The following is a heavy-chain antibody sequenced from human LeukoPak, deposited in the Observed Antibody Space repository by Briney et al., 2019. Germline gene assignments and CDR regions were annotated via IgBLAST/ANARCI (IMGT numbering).Heavy chain of an antibody. Sequence: ASVKVSCKASGGTFSSYAISWVRQAPGQGLEWMGGIIPIFGTANYAQKFQGRVTITADESTSTAYMELSSLRSEDTAVYYCARTNNWNYFQYFDYWGQGTLVTVSS. J-gene: IGHJ4*02. CDR2: IIPIFGTA. CDR3: ARTNNWNYFQYFDY. V-gene: IGHV1-69*13. CDR1: GGTFSSYA. D-gene: IGHD1-7*01.